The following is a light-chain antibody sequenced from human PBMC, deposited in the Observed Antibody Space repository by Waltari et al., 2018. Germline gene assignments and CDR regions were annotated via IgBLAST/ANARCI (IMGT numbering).Light chain of an antibody. J-gene: IGKJ1*01. Sequence: EIVLTQSPGTLSLSPGETATLSCRASQSVRGTLAWYQQKPGQAPRLLIYGASIRATGIPDRVSGSGSGTDFSLTITRLEPEDFAVYYCQHYVRLPVTFGQGTRVEIK. V-gene: IGKV3-20*01. CDR1: QSVRGT. CDR3: QHYVRLPVT. CDR2: GAS.